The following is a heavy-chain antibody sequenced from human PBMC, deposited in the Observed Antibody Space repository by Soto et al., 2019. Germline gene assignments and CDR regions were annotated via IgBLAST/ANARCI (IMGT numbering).Heavy chain of an antibody. Sequence: SETLSLTCAVSGGSISSGGYSWSWIRQPPGKGLEWIGYIYHSGSTYYNPSLKSRVTISVDTSKNQFSLKLSSVTAADTAVYYCARVAPPADVWGQGTTVTVSS. CDR3: ARVAPPADV. CDR1: GGSISSGGYS. CDR2: IYHSGST. J-gene: IGHJ6*02. D-gene: IGHD2-15*01. V-gene: IGHV4-30-2*01.